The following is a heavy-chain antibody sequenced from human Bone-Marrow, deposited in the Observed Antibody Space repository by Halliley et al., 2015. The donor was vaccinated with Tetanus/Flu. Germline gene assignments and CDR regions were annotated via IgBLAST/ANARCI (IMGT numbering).Heavy chain of an antibody. J-gene: IGHJ6*02. V-gene: IGHV1-18*01. Sequence: WISTYNGETHYAQKFQGRVTMTTDTSTGTAYVELWSLTSDDTAVYYCARDVITLPGVVSENGMDVWGQGTTVTVSS. D-gene: IGHD1-20*01. CDR3: ARDVITLPGVVSENGMDV. CDR2: ISTYNGET.